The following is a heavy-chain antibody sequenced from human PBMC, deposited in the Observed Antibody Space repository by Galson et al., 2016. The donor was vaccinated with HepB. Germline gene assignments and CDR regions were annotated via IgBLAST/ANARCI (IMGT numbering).Heavy chain of an antibody. D-gene: IGHD7-27*01. V-gene: IGHV3-9*01. Sequence: SLRLSCAASGFTFNDYVMHWVRQLPGKGLEWVSGVNWNSATLAYADSVRGRFTISRDNAENSLSLQMNSLRAEDTALYYCAKGQTNWATFDSWGQGTLVTVSS. CDR1: GFTFNDYV. CDR2: VNWNSATL. J-gene: IGHJ4*02. CDR3: AKGQTNWATFDS.